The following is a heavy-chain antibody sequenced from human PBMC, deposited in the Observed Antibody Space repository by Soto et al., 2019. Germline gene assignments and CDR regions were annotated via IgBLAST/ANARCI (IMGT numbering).Heavy chain of an antibody. CDR1: GYAFNTFG. J-gene: IGHJ4*02. V-gene: IGHV1-18*01. Sequence: QVHLVQSGAEIKKPGASVKVSCKTSGYAFNTFGVTWVRQASGQGLEWMGWINTSNGNTNSVQNLQARVTMTTDTSTSTAYMELKSLRPDDTAVYYCARVSSWELRYFDFWGQGTLVTVSS. CDR3: ARVSSWELRYFDF. CDR2: INTSNGNT. D-gene: IGHD1-7*01.